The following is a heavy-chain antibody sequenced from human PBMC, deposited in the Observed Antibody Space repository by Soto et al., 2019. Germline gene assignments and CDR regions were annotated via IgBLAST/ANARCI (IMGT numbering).Heavy chain of an antibody. CDR3: ARRPAAMLTAAGMDV. V-gene: IGHV5-51*01. CDR1: GYIFTNSC. Sequence: LGESLKISCKGSGYIFTNSCIGWVRQMPVKGREWMGIIYPGDSDTRYSPSFQGQVTISADKSISTAYVQWSSLTASDTAMYYCARRPAAMLTAAGMDVWGPVAAVNFCS. CDR2: IYPGDSDT. J-gene: IGHJ6*02. D-gene: IGHD5-18*01.